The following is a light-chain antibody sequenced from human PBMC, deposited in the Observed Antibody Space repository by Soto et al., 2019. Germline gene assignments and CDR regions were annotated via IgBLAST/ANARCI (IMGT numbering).Light chain of an antibody. J-gene: IGKJ1*01. CDR2: AAS. Sequence: AIRMTQSPSSFSASTGDRVTITCRASQGISSYLAWYQQKPGKAPKLLIYAASTLQSGVPSRFSGSGSGTDVTLTISCLQPEDFATYSCQQYYSYPHTFGQGTKVEIK. V-gene: IGKV1-8*01. CDR1: QGISSY. CDR3: QQYYSYPHT.